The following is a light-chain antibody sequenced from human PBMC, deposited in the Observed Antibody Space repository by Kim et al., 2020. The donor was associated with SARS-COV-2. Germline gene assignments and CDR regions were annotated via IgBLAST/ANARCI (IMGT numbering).Light chain of an antibody. J-gene: IGKJ2*01. V-gene: IGKV1D-8*01. CDR1: QGIDNS. Sequence: LSASTGDRVTISCRVSQGIDNSLAWYRQKPGKAPELLIYAASTLQSGVPSRFSGRGFGTDFTLTISYLQSEDFATYYCQQYSNFPYTFGQGTKLEI. CDR2: AAS. CDR3: QQYSNFPYT.